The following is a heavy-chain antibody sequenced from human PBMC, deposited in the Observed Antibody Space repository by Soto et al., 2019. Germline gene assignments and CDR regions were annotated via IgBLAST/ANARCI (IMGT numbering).Heavy chain of an antibody. Sequence: ASVKVSCKASGYTFTSYAMHWVRQAPGQRLGWKGKINTGNGKTKNSQKKQSKETITMDTSASTAYMELSSLRSEDTAVYYCARAWVVVTAPDYWGQGTLVTVSS. CDR3: ARAWVVVTAPDY. CDR2: INTGNGKT. J-gene: IGHJ4*02. CDR1: GYTFTSYA. D-gene: IGHD2-21*02. V-gene: IGHV1-3*04.